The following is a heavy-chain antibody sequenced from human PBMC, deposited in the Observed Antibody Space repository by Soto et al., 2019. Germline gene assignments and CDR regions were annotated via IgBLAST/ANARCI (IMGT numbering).Heavy chain of an antibody. V-gene: IGHV3-23*01. J-gene: IGHJ6*02. CDR2: ISGSGGST. Sequence: GGSLRLSCAASGFTFSSYAMSWVRQAPGKGLEWVSAISGSGGSTYYADPVKGRFTISRDNSKNTLYLQMNSLRAEDTAVYYCAKSSSSFYYYYGMDVWGQGTTVTVSS. CDR3: AKSSSSFYYYYGMDV. D-gene: IGHD6-6*01. CDR1: GFTFSSYA.